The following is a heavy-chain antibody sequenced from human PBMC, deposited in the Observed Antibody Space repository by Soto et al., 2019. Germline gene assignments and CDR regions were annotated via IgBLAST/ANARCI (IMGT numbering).Heavy chain of an antibody. CDR3: ARALYYYDNSGLAF. D-gene: IGHD3-22*01. CDR2: INIYGGGT. V-gene: IGHV1-18*01. CDR1: GYTFTSYG. J-gene: IGHJ4*02. Sequence: QIHLEQSEPEVKKPGASVKVSCKASGYTFTSYGISWVRLAPGQGLEWMGWINIYGGGTNYAQKYQDRVTMTRDTSTNTVYLEMRSITSDDTAIYYCARALYYYDNSGLAFWGQGTLVTVSS.